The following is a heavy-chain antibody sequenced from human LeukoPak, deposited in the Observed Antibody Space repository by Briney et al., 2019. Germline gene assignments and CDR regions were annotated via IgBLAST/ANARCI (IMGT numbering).Heavy chain of an antibody. V-gene: IGHV4-59*01. CDR3: ASSGWYSYFDY. Sequence: PSETLSLTCTVSGGSISSYYWSWIRQPPGKGLEWIGYIYYSGSTNYNPSLKSRVTISVDTSKNQSSLKLSSVTAADTAVYYCASSGWYSYFDYWGQGTLVTVSS. D-gene: IGHD6-19*01. J-gene: IGHJ4*02. CDR2: IYYSGST. CDR1: GGSISSYY.